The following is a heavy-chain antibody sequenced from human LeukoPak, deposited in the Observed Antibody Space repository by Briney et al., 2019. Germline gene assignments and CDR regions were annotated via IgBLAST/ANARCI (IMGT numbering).Heavy chain of an antibody. V-gene: IGHV4-38-2*01. CDR3: ARNTTDRFFDY. CDR1: GSSIRSDYY. J-gene: IGHJ4*02. D-gene: IGHD4-17*01. Sequence: SETLSLTCAVSGSSIRSDYYWGWFRQPPGKGLEWIGSIYHSGSTPYNPSLKSRVTISVDTSQNQFSLNLNSVTAADTAVYYCARNTTDRFFDYWGQGTLVTVSS. CDR2: IYHSGST.